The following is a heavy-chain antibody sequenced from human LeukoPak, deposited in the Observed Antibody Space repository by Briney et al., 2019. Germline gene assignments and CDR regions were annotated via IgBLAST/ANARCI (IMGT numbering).Heavy chain of an antibody. CDR1: GGSISSSSYY. Sequence: SETLSLTCTVSGGSISSSSYYWGRIRQPPGKGLEWIGSIYYSGSTYCNPSLKSRVTISVDTSKNQFSLKLSSVTAADTAVYYCASTLMVRGVIITGAFDYWGQGTLVTVSS. V-gene: IGHV4-39*07. CDR3: ASTLMVRGVIITGAFDY. D-gene: IGHD3-10*01. CDR2: IYYSGST. J-gene: IGHJ4*02.